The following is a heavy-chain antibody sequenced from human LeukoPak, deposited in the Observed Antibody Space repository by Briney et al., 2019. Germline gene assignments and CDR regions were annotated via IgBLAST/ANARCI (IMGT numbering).Heavy chain of an antibody. D-gene: IGHD1-1*01. Sequence: SETLSPTCTVSGGSISSYYWSWLRQPPGKGLEWIGYISYSGSTNYNPSLKSRVTISVDTSKNQFSLKLNSVTAADTAVYYCARGGTWAFDIWGQGKMVTVSS. CDR3: ARGGTWAFDI. CDR1: GGSISSYY. V-gene: IGHV4-59*01. J-gene: IGHJ3*02. CDR2: ISYSGST.